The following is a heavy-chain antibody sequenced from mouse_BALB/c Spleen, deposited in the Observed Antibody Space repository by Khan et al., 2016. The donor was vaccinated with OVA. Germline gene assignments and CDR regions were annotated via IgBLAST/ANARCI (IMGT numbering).Heavy chain of an antibody. CDR1: GFTFNTYA. CDR2: IRSKSKNYAT. Sequence: EVQLVESGGGLVQPKGSLKLSCAASGFTFNTYAMNWVCQTPGKGLEWVARIRSKSKNYATYYADSVKDRFTISRDDSQSMLYLQMDNLKTEDTGIDFCVRENYYGTSYDYYSMDYWGQGTSVTVSS. V-gene: IGHV10-3*03. CDR3: VRENYYGTSYDYYSMDY. J-gene: IGHJ4*01. D-gene: IGHD1-1*01.